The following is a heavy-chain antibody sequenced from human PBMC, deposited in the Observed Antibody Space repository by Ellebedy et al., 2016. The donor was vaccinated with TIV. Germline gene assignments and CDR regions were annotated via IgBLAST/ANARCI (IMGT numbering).Heavy chain of an antibody. CDR1: GFTFSDHY. CDR3: ARDTTSDY. V-gene: IGHV3-72*01. D-gene: IGHD1-1*01. CDR2: SRNKAKSYTT. Sequence: PGGSLRLSCAVSGFTFSDHYMDWVRLAPGKGPEWVGRSRNKAKSYTTDYAASVKGRFTISRDDSKNSLYLQMNSLKTEDKAIYYCARDTTSDYWGQGALVTVSS. J-gene: IGHJ4*02.